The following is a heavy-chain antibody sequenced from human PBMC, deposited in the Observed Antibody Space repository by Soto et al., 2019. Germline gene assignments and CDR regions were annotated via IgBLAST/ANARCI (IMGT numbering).Heavy chain of an antibody. V-gene: IGHV3-23*01. CDR2: ISGSGGST. J-gene: IGHJ4*01. CDR3: AKITYSAATFDY. Sequence: EVQLLESGGGLVQPGGSLRLSCAASGFTFSSYAMSWVRQAPGKGLEWVSAISGSGGSTYYADSVKGRFTIPRDNSKNTLYLQMNSLRAEVTAVYYCAKITYSAATFDYWGHGTLVTVSS. D-gene: IGHD2-15*01. CDR1: GFTFSSYA.